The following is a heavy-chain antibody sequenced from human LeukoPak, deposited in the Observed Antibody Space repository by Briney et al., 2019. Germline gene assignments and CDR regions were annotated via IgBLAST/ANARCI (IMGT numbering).Heavy chain of an antibody. CDR3: AADYGDYVSPSD. V-gene: IGHV3-30*04. J-gene: IGHJ4*02. CDR1: GFNFRDSA. CDR2: SSHDGTNK. D-gene: IGHD4-17*01. Sequence: PGGSLRLSCAASGFNFRDSAMHWVRQPPGKGLEGVAVSSHDGTNKYYADSVNGRFTISRDNSKNTLFLQMNNLRLEDTAVYYCAADYGDYVSPSDWGQGSLVIVSS.